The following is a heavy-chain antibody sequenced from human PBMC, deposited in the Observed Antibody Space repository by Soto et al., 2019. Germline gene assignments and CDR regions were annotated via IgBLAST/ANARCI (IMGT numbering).Heavy chain of an antibody. CDR2: LHNSLKN. Sequence: QLQLQESGPGLVKPSETLSLTCTVSGGSISSSYYWGWLRQPPGEGLEWIASLHNSLKNYYTVSLKSRVSTSVDTSRDQFSLKLSSVTAADTAVYYCARQIAVAGNWAFDIWGQGTMVTVSS. D-gene: IGHD6-19*01. V-gene: IGHV4-39*01. J-gene: IGHJ3*02. CDR1: GGSISSSYY. CDR3: ARQIAVAGNWAFDI.